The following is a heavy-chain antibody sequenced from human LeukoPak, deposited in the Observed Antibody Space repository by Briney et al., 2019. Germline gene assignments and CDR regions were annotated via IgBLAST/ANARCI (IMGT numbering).Heavy chain of an antibody. V-gene: IGHV3-23*01. J-gene: IGHJ4*02. CDR1: GFTFSSYA. CDR2: ISGSGGST. D-gene: IGHD1-26*01. Sequence: PGGSLRLSCAASGFTFSSYAMSWVRQAPGKGLEWVSSISGSGGSTYYADSVKGRFTISRDNSKNTLHLQMNSLRSEDTAIYHCAKDLDGNGGSYLPDYWGQGTLVTVSS. CDR3: AKDLDGNGGSYLPDY.